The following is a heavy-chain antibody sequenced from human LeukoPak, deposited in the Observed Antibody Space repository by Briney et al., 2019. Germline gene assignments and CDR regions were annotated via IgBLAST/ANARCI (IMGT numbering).Heavy chain of an antibody. V-gene: IGHV1-2*02. CDR1: GYTFTGYY. CDR3: ARDRSVLWFGDYYYMDV. Sequence: GASVKVSCKASGYTFTGYYMHWVRHAPGQGLEWMGWINPNSGGTNYAQKFQGRVTMTRDTSISTAYMELSRLRSDDTAVYYCARDRSVLWFGDYYYMDVWGKGTTVTVSS. J-gene: IGHJ6*03. D-gene: IGHD3-10*01. CDR2: INPNSGGT.